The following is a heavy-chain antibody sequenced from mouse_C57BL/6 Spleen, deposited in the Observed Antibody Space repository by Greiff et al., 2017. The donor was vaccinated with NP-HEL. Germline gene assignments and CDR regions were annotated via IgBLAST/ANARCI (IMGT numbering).Heavy chain of an antibody. CDR3: AGWYDYDGGYAMDC. Sequence: EVMLVESGGGLVKPGGSLKLSCAASGFTFSDYGMHWVRQAPEKGLEWVAYISSGSSTIYYADTVKGRFTISRDNAKNTLFLQMTSVRSEYTAMCYCAGWYDYDGGYAMDCWGQGTSVTVAS. CDR2: ISSGSSTI. V-gene: IGHV5-17*01. J-gene: IGHJ4*01. D-gene: IGHD2-4*01. CDR1: GFTFSDYG.